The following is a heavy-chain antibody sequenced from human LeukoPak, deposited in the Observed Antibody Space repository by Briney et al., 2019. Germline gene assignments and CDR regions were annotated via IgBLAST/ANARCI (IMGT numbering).Heavy chain of an antibody. Sequence: GGSLRLSCAVSGFTFSIYSMNWVRQAPGKGLEWVSSISSSSSYIYYADSVKGRFTISRDNAENSLFLQMNSLRAEDTAVYYCAREVGVVGATCDYWGQGTLVTVSS. J-gene: IGHJ4*02. CDR1: GFTFSIYS. CDR3: AREVGVVGATCDY. V-gene: IGHV3-21*01. D-gene: IGHD1-26*01. CDR2: ISSSSSYI.